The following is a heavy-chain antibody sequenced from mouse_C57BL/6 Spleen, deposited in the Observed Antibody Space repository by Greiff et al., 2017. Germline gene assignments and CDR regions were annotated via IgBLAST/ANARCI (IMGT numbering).Heavy chain of an antibody. V-gene: IGHV1-85*01. J-gene: IGHJ1*03. Sequence: QVQLQQSGPELVKPGASVKLSCKASGYTFTSYDINWVKQRPGQGLEWIGWIYPRDGSTKYNEKFKGKATLTVATSSSTAYMELHSLTSEDSAVYFGARPYYYGSSYWYFDVWGTGTTVTVSS. CDR2: IYPRDGST. D-gene: IGHD1-1*01. CDR1: GYTFTSYD. CDR3: ARPYYYGSSYWYFDV.